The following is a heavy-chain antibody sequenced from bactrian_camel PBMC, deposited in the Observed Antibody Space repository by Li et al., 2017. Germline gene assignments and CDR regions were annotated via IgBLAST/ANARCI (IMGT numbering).Heavy chain of an antibody. CDR2: VYVNGRGT. CDR1: GFAIGSSH. J-gene: IGHJ4*01. CDR3: ATGDVPYY. V-gene: IGHV3-2*01. Sequence: HVQLVESGGGSVQPGGSLSLSCAASGFAIGSSHMSWVRQAPGKGLEWVSAVYVNGRGTGYADSVKGRFTISRDNARTTVYLQMNSLKFEDTALYYCATGDVPYYWGQGTQVTVS.